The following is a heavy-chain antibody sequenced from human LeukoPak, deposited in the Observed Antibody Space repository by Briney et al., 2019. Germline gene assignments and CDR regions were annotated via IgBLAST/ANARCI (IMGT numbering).Heavy chain of an antibody. J-gene: IGHJ4*02. CDR2: IYHSGST. Sequence: SETLSLTCTVSGYSISSGYYWGWIRQPPGKGLEWIGSIYHSGSTYYNPSLKSRVTISVDTSKNQISLKVRSVTAADTAVYYCARERVDYQLLSKRGVYYLDYWGQGTLVTVSS. CDR3: ARERVDYQLLSKRGVYYLDY. D-gene: IGHD2-2*01. CDR1: GYSISSGYY. V-gene: IGHV4-38-2*02.